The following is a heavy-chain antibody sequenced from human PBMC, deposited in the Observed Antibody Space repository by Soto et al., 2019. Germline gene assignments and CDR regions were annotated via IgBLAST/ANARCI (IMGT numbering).Heavy chain of an antibody. CDR1: GFTFSSYS. J-gene: IGHJ3*02. CDR2: ISSSSSYI. CDR3: ARPGDYFAFDI. V-gene: IGHV3-21*01. D-gene: IGHD4-17*01. Sequence: EVQLVESGGGLVKPGGSLRLSCAASGFTFSSYSMNWVRQAPGKGLEWVSSISSSSSYIYYADSVEGRFTISSNNANNSLYLQMTTLKAEATAVYYCARPGDYFAFDIGGQGTMDTVSS.